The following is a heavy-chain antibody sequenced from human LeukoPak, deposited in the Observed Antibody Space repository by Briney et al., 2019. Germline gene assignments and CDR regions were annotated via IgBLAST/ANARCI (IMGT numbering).Heavy chain of an antibody. Sequence: SETLSLTCTVSGGSISSSSYYWGWIRQPAGKGLEWIGRIYTSGSTNYNPSLKSRVTISVDTSKNQFSLKLSSVTAADTAVYYCARLEDRSSGWYLVYWGQGTLVTVSS. CDR2: IYTSGST. J-gene: IGHJ4*02. CDR1: GGSISSSSYY. D-gene: IGHD6-19*01. CDR3: ARLEDRSSGWYLVY. V-gene: IGHV4-61*02.